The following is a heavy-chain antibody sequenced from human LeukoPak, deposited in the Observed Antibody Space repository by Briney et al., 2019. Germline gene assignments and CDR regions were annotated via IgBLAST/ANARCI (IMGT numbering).Heavy chain of an antibody. Sequence: PGGSLRLSCAASGFTFTSYWIHWVRQAPGKGLEWVAVIWYDGSKKYHADSVKVRFTISRDNSKNTLYLQMNSLRAEDTAVYYCARDLLGYSYDAYYFDFWGQGTLVTVSS. CDR1: GFTFTSYW. D-gene: IGHD5-18*01. CDR2: IWYDGSKK. V-gene: IGHV3-33*08. J-gene: IGHJ4*02. CDR3: ARDLLGYSYDAYYFDF.